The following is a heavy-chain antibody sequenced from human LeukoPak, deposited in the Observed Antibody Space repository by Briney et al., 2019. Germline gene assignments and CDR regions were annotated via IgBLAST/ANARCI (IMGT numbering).Heavy chain of an antibody. CDR2: IYTSGST. J-gene: IGHJ4*02. CDR1: GGSISSGSYY. CDR3: ARHTRSSWYVLVSVNFDY. Sequence: SETLSLTCTVSGGSISSGSYYWSWIRQPAGKGLEWIGRIYTSGSTNYNPSLKSRVTISVDTSKNQFSLKLSSVTAADTAVYYCARHTRSSWYVLVSVNFDYWGQGTLVTVSS. D-gene: IGHD6-13*01. V-gene: IGHV4-61*02.